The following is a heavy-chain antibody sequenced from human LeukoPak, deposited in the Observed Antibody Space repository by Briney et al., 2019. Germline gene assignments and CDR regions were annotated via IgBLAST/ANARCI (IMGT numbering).Heavy chain of an antibody. CDR1: GFLYRNFG. CDR3: ARKGLGGELGGFVY. J-gene: IGHJ4*02. D-gene: IGHD1-26*01. CDR2: IYRNGGIP. Sequence: GGTLTLSCGASGFLYRNFGMRGLPEARGGGVVGVSGIYRNGGIPGYAESVKGRFTISRDNAKNSLYLQMNSLRAEDTASYHCARKGLGGELGGFVYWGQGTLVTVS. V-gene: IGHV3-20*01.